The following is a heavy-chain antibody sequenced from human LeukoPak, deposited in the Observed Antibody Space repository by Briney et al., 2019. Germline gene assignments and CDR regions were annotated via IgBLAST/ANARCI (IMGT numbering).Heavy chain of an antibody. J-gene: IGHJ4*02. Sequence: GGSLRLSCAASGFTVSSNYMSWVRQAPGKGLEWVSVIYSGGSTYYADSVKGRFTISRDNSKNTLYLQLNSLRAEDTAVYYCASIPVAGDFDYWGQGTLVTVSS. CDR2: IYSGGST. D-gene: IGHD6-19*01. CDR1: GFTVSSNY. V-gene: IGHV3-66*01. CDR3: ASIPVAGDFDY.